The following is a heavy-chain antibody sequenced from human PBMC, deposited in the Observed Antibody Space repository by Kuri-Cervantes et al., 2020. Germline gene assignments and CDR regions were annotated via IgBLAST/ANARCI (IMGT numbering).Heavy chain of an antibody. CDR1: GFTFSSYW. Sequence: GGSLRLSCAASGFTFSSYWMHWVRQAPGKGLEWVSVIYSGGSTYYADSVKGRFTISRDNSKNTLYLQMNSLRAEDTAVYYCAKDLGVGATGEYAFDIWGQGTMVTVSS. CDR2: IYSGGST. V-gene: IGHV3-66*01. J-gene: IGHJ3*02. D-gene: IGHD1-26*01. CDR3: AKDLGVGATGEYAFDI.